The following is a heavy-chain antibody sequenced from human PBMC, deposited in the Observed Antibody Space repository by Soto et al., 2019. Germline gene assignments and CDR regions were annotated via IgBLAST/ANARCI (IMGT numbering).Heavy chain of an antibody. Sequence: SVKVSCKASGGTFSSYAISWVRQAPGQGLEWMGGIIPIFGTANYAQKFQGRVTITADESTSTAYMELSSLRSEDTAVYYCARDRRYCSSTSCYTGDAFDIWGQGTMVTVS. CDR1: GGTFSSYA. V-gene: IGHV1-69*13. CDR2: IIPIFGTA. J-gene: IGHJ3*02. CDR3: ARDRRYCSSTSCYTGDAFDI. D-gene: IGHD2-2*02.